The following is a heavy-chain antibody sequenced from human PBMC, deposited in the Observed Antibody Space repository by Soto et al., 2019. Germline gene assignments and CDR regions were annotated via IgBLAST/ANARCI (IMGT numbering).Heavy chain of an antibody. Sequence: SETLSLTCAVSGGSISIGGYSWSWIRQPPGKGLEWIGYIYHSGSTYYNPSLKSRVTISVDRSKNQFSLKLSSVTAADTAVYYCARXAKQDGSGRIRVYGMDVWGQGTTVTVSS. CDR1: GGSISIGGYS. CDR3: ARXAKQDGSGRIRVYGMDV. V-gene: IGHV4-30-2*01. CDR2: IYHSGST. J-gene: IGHJ6*02. D-gene: IGHD3-10*01.